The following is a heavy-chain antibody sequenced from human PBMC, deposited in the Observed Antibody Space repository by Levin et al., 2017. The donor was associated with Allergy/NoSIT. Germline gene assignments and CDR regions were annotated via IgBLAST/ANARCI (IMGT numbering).Heavy chain of an antibody. Sequence: PSETLSLTCTVSGGSVSSGSYYWSWIRQPPGKGLEWIGYIYYSGSTNYNPSLKSRVTISVDTSKNQFSLKLSSVTAADTAVYYCAREGDCSGGSCYSLDYWGQGTLVTVSS. CDR3: AREGDCSGGSCYSLDY. CDR2: IYYSGST. CDR1: GGSVSSGSYY. D-gene: IGHD2-15*01. J-gene: IGHJ4*02. V-gene: IGHV4-61*01.